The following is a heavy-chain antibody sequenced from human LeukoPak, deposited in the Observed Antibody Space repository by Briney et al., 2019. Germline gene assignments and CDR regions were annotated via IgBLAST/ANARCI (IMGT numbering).Heavy chain of an antibody. CDR3: ARGVEYSGYYYMDV. Sequence: ASVKVSCKASGGAFSSYAISWVRQAPGQGLEWMGGIIPIFGTANYAQKFQGRVTITTDESTSTAYMELSSLRSEDTAVYYCARGVEYSGYYYMDVWGKGTTVTVSS. CDR2: IIPIFGTA. J-gene: IGHJ6*03. D-gene: IGHD5-12*01. CDR1: GGAFSSYA. V-gene: IGHV1-69*05.